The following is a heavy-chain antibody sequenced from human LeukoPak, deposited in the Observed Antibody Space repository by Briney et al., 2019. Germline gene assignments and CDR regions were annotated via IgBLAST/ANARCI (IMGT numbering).Heavy chain of an antibody. CDR2: INPDGSST. Sequence: GGSLRLSCAASGFTFSTYCMHWVRQAPGKGLVWVSRINPDGSSTDYADSVKGRFTISRDNARNTLYLQMNSLRVEDTAIYYCVRGTNDWTGIDYWGQGTLVTVSS. J-gene: IGHJ4*02. CDR1: GFTFSTYC. V-gene: IGHV3-74*01. CDR3: VRGTNDWTGIDY. D-gene: IGHD2-8*01.